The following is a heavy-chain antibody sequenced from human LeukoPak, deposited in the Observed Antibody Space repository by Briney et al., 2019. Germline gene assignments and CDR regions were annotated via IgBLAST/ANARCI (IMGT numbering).Heavy chain of an antibody. J-gene: IGHJ4*02. D-gene: IGHD3-22*01. CDR2: IYYTGSN. V-gene: IGHV4-39*07. CDR1: GGSISSSSYY. Sequence: SETLSLTCTVSGGSISSSSYYWGWIRQPPGKGLEWIGSIYYTGSNYYNPSLKGRVTISVDTSKNQFFLKLSSVTAADTAVYYCARVGDSSGYYYPDYWGQGTLVTVSS. CDR3: ARVGDSSGYYYPDY.